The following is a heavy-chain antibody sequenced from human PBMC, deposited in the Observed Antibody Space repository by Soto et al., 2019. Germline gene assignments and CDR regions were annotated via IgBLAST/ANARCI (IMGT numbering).Heavy chain of an antibody. D-gene: IGHD1-7*01. J-gene: IGHJ6*03. V-gene: IGHV4-59*01. CDR3: ARDTPGTYLADYYMDV. Sequence: PSETLSLTCTVSGGSISSYYWSWIRQPPGKGLEWIGYIYYSGSTNYNPSLKSRVTISVDTSKNQFSLKLSSVTAADTAVYYCARDTPGTYLADYYMDVWGKGTTVTVSS. CDR2: IYYSGST. CDR1: GGSISSYY.